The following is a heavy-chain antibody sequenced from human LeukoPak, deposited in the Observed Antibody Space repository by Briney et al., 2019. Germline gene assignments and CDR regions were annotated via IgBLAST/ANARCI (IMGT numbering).Heavy chain of an antibody. D-gene: IGHD1-1*01. CDR2: FDPEDGET. CDR1: GYTLTELS. J-gene: IGHJ4*02. CDR3: ASPSNGPRYNWNDALDY. Sequence: ASVKVSCKVSGYTLTELSMHWVRQAPGKGLEWMGGFDPEDGETIYAQEFQGRVTMTEDTSTDTAYMELSSLRSEDTAVYYCASPSNGPRYNWNDALDYWGQGTLVTVSS. V-gene: IGHV1-24*01.